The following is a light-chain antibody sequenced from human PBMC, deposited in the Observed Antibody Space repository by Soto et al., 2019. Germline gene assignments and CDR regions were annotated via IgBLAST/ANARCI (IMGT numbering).Light chain of an antibody. CDR1: QSVSSSY. V-gene: IGKV3-20*01. CDR3: QQYGSSPT. Sequence: EIVLTQSPGTLSLSPGERSTLSCRASQSVSSSYLAWYQQKPGQAPRLLIYGASSRATGIPDRFSGSGSGTDFTLTISRLEPEYSAVYYCQQYGSSPTFGGGTKVEIK. CDR2: GAS. J-gene: IGKJ4*01.